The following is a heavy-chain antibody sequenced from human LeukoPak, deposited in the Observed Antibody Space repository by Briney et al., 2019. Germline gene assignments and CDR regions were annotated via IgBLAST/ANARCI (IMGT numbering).Heavy chain of an antibody. V-gene: IGHV3-48*02. J-gene: IGHJ4*02. Sequence: GGSLRLSCAVSGFIFSDYNMNWVRQAPGKGLEWVSYISSGSSTIYYADSVKGRFTISRDNGQNSLYLQMNSLTDEDTAVYYCAREPPGNYDNRGHYYAYFDWWGQGTLVTVSS. CDR3: AREPPGNYDNRGHYYAYFDW. D-gene: IGHD3-22*01. CDR1: GFIFSDYN. CDR2: ISSGSSTI.